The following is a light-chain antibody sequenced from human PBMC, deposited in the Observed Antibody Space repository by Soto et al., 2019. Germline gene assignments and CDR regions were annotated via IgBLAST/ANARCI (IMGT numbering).Light chain of an antibody. Sequence: QSALTQPVSVSGSPGQSITISCTGTSSDVGSYNLVSWYQQHPGKAPKLMIYEGSKRPSGVSNRFSGSKSGNTASLTISGLQAEDEADYYCCSYAGSSSYVFGTGTKLTVL. CDR2: EGS. CDR3: CSYAGSSSYV. CDR1: SSDVGSYNL. V-gene: IGLV2-23*01. J-gene: IGLJ1*01.